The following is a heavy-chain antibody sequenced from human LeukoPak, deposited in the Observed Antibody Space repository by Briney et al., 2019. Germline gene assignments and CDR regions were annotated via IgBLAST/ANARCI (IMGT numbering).Heavy chain of an antibody. V-gene: IGHV3-15*05. CDR3: TTLSYDVHY. CDR2: IKSNPDGGTA. J-gene: IGHJ4*02. Sequence: PGGTLRLSCAASGFIFNNAWMSWVRQAPREGLEWVGRIKSNPDGGTADYAAPVKGRFTISRDDSRNTLYLQLSSLKTEDTAVYYCTTLSYDVHYWGQGTLVTVSS. CDR1: GFIFNNAW. D-gene: IGHD3-3*01.